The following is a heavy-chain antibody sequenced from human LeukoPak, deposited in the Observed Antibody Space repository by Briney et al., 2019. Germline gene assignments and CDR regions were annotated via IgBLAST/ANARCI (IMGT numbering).Heavy chain of an antibody. D-gene: IGHD3-16*01. CDR3: ARRIWGADSQSHTFDI. V-gene: IGHV3-11*01. CDR1: GCTFNDYN. Sequence: PGGSLRLSCAASGCTFNDYNMGWIRQAPGKGLEWVAYISSGMYYADSVKGRFTISRDNAKNSLYLQMNSLRADDTAVYYCARRIWGADSQSHTFDIWGQGTMVTVSS. CDR2: ISSGM. J-gene: IGHJ3*02.